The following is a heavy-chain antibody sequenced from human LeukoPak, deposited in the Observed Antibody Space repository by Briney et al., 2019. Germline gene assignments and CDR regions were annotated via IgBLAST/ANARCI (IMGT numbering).Heavy chain of an antibody. CDR3: ARVEWELPLDAFDI. V-gene: IGHV1-18*01. D-gene: IGHD1-26*01. J-gene: IGHJ3*02. CDR2: ISAYNGNT. CDR1: GYTFTSYG. Sequence: ASVKVSCKASGYTFTSYGISWVRQAPGQGLEWMGWISAYNGNTNYAQKLQGRVTMTTDTSTSTAYMELRSLRSDGTAVYYCARVEWELPLDAFDIWGQGTMVTVSS.